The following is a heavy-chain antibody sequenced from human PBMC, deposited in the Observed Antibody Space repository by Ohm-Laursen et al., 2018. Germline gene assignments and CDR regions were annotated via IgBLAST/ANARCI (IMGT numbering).Heavy chain of an antibody. V-gene: IGHV4-4*07. CDR1: GGSISSYY. D-gene: IGHD5-12*01. CDR2: IYTNGIT. Sequence: TLSLTCTVSGGSISSYYWSWIRQPAGKGLEWIGRIYTNGITNYSPSLKSRVTMSVDTSKNQFSLKLISVTAADTAVYYCAREPLLRYYFDYWGQGTLVTVSS. J-gene: IGHJ4*02. CDR3: AREPLLRYYFDY.